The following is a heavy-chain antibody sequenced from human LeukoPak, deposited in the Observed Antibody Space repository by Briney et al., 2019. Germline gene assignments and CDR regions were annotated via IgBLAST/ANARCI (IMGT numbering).Heavy chain of an antibody. CDR3: PRQRAAQLSKFDF. J-gene: IGHJ4*02. Sequence: PSETLSLTCNVSVRSMITSTSEYWGWIRQPPGKGLDWIGSIYHNGETSYSPSLTGRLTISVHTSKHQFSLRLRSVTDAVAPVYDWPRQRAAQLSKFDFWGQGTLVTVSS. V-gene: IGHV4-39*01. CDR2: IYHNGET. CDR1: VRSMITSTSEY. D-gene: IGHD1-1*01.